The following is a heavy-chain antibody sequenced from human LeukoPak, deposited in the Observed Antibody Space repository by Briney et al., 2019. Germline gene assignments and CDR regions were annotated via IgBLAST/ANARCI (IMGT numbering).Heavy chain of an antibody. J-gene: IGHJ2*01. D-gene: IGHD4-17*01. CDR2: MNPNSGHT. CDR1: GYTFTSFD. CDR3: ARATVTTKNWYFDL. V-gene: IGHV1-8*01. Sequence: GASVKVSCKASGYTFTSFDINWVRQATGQGLEWMGWMNPNSGHTGYAQKFQGRVTMTRNTSISTAYMELSSLRSEDTAVYYCARATVTTKNWYFDLWRRGTLVTVSS.